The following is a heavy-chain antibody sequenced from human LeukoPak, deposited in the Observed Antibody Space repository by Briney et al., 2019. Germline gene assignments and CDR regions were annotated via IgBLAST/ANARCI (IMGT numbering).Heavy chain of an antibody. J-gene: IGHJ4*02. V-gene: IGHV3-15*01. D-gene: IGHD3-9*01. CDR2: IKSKTDGGTT. Sequence: PGGSLRLSCAASGFTFSNAWMSWVRQAPGKGLEWVGRIKSKTDGGTTDYAAPVKGRFTISRDDSKNTLYLQMNSLKTEDTAVYYCTTRYFDWLLTVDYWGQGTLVTVSS. CDR3: TTRYFDWLLTVDY. CDR1: GFTFSNAW.